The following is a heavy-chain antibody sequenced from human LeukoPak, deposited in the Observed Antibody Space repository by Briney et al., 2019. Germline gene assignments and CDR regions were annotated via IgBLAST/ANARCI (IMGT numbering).Heavy chain of an antibody. J-gene: IGHJ2*01. CDR1: GFTFSSYS. V-gene: IGHV3-21*01. CDR3: ARDTWDIVVVPAARYFDL. Sequence: PGGSLRLSCAASGFTFSSYSMNWVRQAPGKGLEWVSSISSSSSYIYYADSVKGRFTISRDNAKNSLYLQMNSLRAEDTAVYYCARDTWDIVVVPAARYFDLWGRGTLVTVSS. D-gene: IGHD2-2*01. CDR2: ISSSSSYI.